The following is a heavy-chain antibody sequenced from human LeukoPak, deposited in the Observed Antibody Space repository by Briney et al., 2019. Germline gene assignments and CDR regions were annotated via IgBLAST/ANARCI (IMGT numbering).Heavy chain of an antibody. CDR1: GGSISSGDYY. D-gene: IGHD5-12*01. CDR2: MYSSGST. V-gene: IGHV4-39*07. CDR3: ARSGSGYLRYYFDY. J-gene: IGHJ4*02. Sequence: SETLSLTCTVSGGSISSGDYYWGWIRQPPGKGLEWIGSMYSSGSTYYNPSLKSRVTISVDTSKNQFSLKLSSVTAADTAVYYCARSGSGYLRYYFDYWGQGTLVTVSS.